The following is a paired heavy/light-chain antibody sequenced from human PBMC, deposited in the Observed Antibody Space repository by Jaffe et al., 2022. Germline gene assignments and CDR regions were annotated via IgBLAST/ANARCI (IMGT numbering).Light chain of an antibody. CDR2: WAS. J-gene: IGKJ1*01. CDR1: QSVLYSSNNKNY. CDR3: LQYSHTPHT. V-gene: IGKV4-1*01. Sequence: DIVMTQSPDSLAVSLGERATINCKSSQSVLYSSNNKNYLAWYQQKPGQPPNLLFYWASTRESGVPDRFSGSGSGTDFTLTISSLQAEDVAVYYCLQYSHTPHTFGQGTKVEIK.
Heavy chain of an antibody. CDR2: INRDGSII. J-gene: IGHJ4*02. D-gene: IGHD3-10*01. CDR3: VRLYFDVSESG. CDR1: GFTFTTDW. Sequence: EVHLVESGGGLVQPGGSLRLSCEASGFTFTTDWMHWVRQVPGKGLVWVSRINRDGSIINYADSVKGRFTVSRDNAKNTLYLEMNSLKVEDTAVYYCVRLYFDVSESGWGQGTLVTVSS. V-gene: IGHV3-74*01.